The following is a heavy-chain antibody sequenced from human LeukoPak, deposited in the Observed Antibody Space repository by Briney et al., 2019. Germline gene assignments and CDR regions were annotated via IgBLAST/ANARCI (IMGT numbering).Heavy chain of an antibody. CDR1: GFTFSSYA. D-gene: IGHD7-27*01. J-gene: IGHJ2*01. CDR2: ISSNGGST. Sequence: GGSLRLSCAASGFTFSSYAMHWVRQAPGKGLEYVSAISSNGGSTYYANSVKGRFTISRDNSTNTLYLQMGSLRAEDMAVYYCARGELGNWYFDLWGRGTLVTVSS. CDR3: ARGELGNWYFDL. V-gene: IGHV3-64*01.